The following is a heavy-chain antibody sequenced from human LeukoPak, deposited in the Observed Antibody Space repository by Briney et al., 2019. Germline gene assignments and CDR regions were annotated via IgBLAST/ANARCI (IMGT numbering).Heavy chain of an antibody. CDR3: ATSRDYYDSSGYYSDY. Sequence: ASVKVSCKVSGYTLTELSMHWVRQAPGQGLEWMGGFDPEDGETIYAQKFQGRVTMTEDTSTDTAYMELSSLRSEDTAVYYCATSRDYYDSSGYYSDYWGQGTLVTVSS. D-gene: IGHD3-22*01. V-gene: IGHV1-24*01. CDR2: FDPEDGET. J-gene: IGHJ4*02. CDR1: GYTLTELS.